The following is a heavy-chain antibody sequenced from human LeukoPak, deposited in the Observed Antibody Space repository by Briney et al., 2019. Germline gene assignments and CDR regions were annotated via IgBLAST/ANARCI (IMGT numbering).Heavy chain of an antibody. CDR1: GGSISSYY. Sequence: SETLSLTCTVSGGSISSYYWSWIRQPPGKGVEWIGYIYYSGSTNYNPSPKSRVTISVDTSKNQFSLKLSSVTAADTAVYYCARSLLDGTDYGMDVWGQGTTVTVSS. CDR3: ARSLLDGTDYGMDV. D-gene: IGHD1-14*01. V-gene: IGHV4-59*01. CDR2: IYYSGST. J-gene: IGHJ6*02.